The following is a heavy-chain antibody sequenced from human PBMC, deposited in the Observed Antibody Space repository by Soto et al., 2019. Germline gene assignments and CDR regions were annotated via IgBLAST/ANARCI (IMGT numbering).Heavy chain of an antibody. CDR2: ISSTTNYI. Sequence: EVQLVESGGGLVKPGGSLRLSCAASGFTFTRYSMNWVRQAPGKGLEWVSSISSTTNYIYYGDSMKGRFTISRDNAKNSLYVEMNTLRPEDTAVYYCAREPEHLPPIFAYWAQGPLAPVPP. J-gene: IGHJ4*02. CDR1: GFTFTRYS. CDR3: AREPEHLPPIFAY. V-gene: IGHV3-21*06.